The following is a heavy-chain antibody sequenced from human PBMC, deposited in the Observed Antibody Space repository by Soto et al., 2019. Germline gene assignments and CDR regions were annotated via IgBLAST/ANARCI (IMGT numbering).Heavy chain of an antibody. Sequence: GGSLRPSCAASGFTFSSYAMSWVRQAPGKGLEWVSAISGSGGSTYYADSVKGRFTISRDNSKNTLYLQMNSLRAEDTAVYYCAKASSGWYLYYFDYWGQGTLVTVSS. CDR2: ISGSGGST. CDR3: AKASSGWYLYYFDY. J-gene: IGHJ4*02. V-gene: IGHV3-23*01. D-gene: IGHD6-19*01. CDR1: GFTFSSYA.